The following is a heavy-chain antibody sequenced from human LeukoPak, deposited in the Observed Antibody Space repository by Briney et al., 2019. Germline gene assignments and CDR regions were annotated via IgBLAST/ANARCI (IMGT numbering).Heavy chain of an antibody. CDR1: GGSISSGSYY. CDR3: AGLHSYSVAGTP. V-gene: IGHV4-61*02. CDR2: IYTSGST. D-gene: IGHD6-19*01. Sequence: SQTLSLTCTVSGGSISSGSYYWSWIRQPAGKGLEWIGRIYTSGSTNYNPSLKSRVTISVDTSKNQFSLKLSSVTAADTAVYYCAGLHSYSVAGTPWGQGTLVTVSS. J-gene: IGHJ5*02.